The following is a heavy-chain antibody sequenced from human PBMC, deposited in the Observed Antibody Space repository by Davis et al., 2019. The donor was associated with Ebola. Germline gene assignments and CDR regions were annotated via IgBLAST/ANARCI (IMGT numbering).Heavy chain of an antibody. J-gene: IGHJ6*03. V-gene: IGHV3-23*01. CDR1: GFTFSSYA. CDR3: ARETYYGSGSRDNYYYMDV. D-gene: IGHD3-10*01. Sequence: GESLKISCAASGFTFSSYAMSWVRQAPGKGLEWVSAISGSGGSTYYADSVKGRFTISRDNSKNTLYLQMNSLRAEDTAVYYCARETYYGSGSRDNYYYMDVWGKGTTVTVSS. CDR2: ISGSGGST.